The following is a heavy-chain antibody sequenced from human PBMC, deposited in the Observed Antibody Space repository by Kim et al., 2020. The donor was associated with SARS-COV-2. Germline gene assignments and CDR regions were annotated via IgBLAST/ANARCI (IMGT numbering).Heavy chain of an antibody. CDR1: GFTVSSNY. J-gene: IGHJ6*02. V-gene: IGHV3-53*01. CDR2: IYSGGST. Sequence: GGSLRLSCAASGFTVSSNYMSWVRQAPGKGLEWVSVIYSGGSTYYADSVKGRFTISRDNSKNTLYLQMNSLRAEDTAVYYCARVLLSGYDWGDPHYYGMDVWGQGTTVTVSS. D-gene: IGHD5-12*01. CDR3: ARVLLSGYDWGDPHYYGMDV.